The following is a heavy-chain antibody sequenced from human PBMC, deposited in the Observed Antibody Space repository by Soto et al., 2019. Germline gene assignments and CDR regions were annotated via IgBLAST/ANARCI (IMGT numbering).Heavy chain of an antibody. J-gene: IGHJ4*02. Sequence: QVQLVESGGGVVQPGRSLRLSCAASGFTFSSYAMHWVRQAPGKGLEWVAVILYDGSNKYYADSVKGRFTISRDNSKNTLYLQMNSLRAEDTAVYYCARVPMEWLLSVWGQGTLVTVSS. CDR3: ARVPMEWLLSV. CDR1: GFTFSSYA. V-gene: IGHV3-30-3*01. CDR2: ILYDGSNK. D-gene: IGHD3-3*01.